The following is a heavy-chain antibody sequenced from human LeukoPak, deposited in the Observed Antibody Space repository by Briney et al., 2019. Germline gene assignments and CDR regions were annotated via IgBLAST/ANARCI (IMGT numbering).Heavy chain of an antibody. J-gene: IGHJ4*02. CDR3: ARENANIFDY. D-gene: IGHD4/OR15-4a*01. CDR1: GYTFIGYY. CDR2: INPNSGGT. Sequence: ASVKVSCKASGYTFIGYYIHRVRQAPGQGLEWMGWINPNSGGTNYAQKFQGRVTMTRDTSISTAYMDLSRLRSDDTAVFYCARENANIFDYWGQGTLVTVSS. V-gene: IGHV1-2*02.